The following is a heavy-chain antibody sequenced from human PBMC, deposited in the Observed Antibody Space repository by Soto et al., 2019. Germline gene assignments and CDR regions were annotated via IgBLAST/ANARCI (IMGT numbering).Heavy chain of an antibody. Sequence: PSETLSLTCTVSGGSISSSSYYWGWIRQPPGKGLEWIGSIYYSGSTYYNPSLKSRVTISVDTSKNQFSLKLSSVTAADTAVYYCARHSLRNLNYYYYYMDCWGKGTTVTVSS. CDR1: GGSISSSSYY. J-gene: IGHJ6*03. CDR2: IYYSGST. D-gene: IGHD1-1*01. V-gene: IGHV4-39*01. CDR3: ARHSLRNLNYYYYYMDC.